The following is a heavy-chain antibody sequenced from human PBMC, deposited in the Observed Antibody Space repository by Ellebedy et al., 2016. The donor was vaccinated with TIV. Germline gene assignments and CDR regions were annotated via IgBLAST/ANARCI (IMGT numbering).Heavy chain of an antibody. Sequence: GGSLRLSCAASGFTFSSYAMSWVRQAPGKGLEWVAIIWYDGSNTYYADSVRGRFTISRDNSRNTLHLQMNSLRAEDTAVYYCAREFGDYYFDWWGQGTLVTVSS. CDR2: IWYDGSNT. CDR1: GFTFSSYA. V-gene: IGHV3-33*08. CDR3: AREFGDYYFDW. J-gene: IGHJ4*02. D-gene: IGHD2-21*02.